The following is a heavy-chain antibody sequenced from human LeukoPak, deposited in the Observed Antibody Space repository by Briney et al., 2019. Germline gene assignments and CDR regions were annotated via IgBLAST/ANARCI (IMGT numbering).Heavy chain of an antibody. V-gene: IGHV3-53*01. J-gene: IGHJ4*02. D-gene: IGHD1-26*01. CDR1: GFTVSSNY. Sequence: PGGSLRLSCAPSGFTVSSNYMSWVRQAPGKGLEWVPVIYSGGDTYYADSVKGRFTTSRDNSKNTLYLQMNSLRAEDTAVYYCARGGGSYHFDYWGQGTLVTVSS. CDR3: ARGGGSYHFDY. CDR2: IYSGGDT.